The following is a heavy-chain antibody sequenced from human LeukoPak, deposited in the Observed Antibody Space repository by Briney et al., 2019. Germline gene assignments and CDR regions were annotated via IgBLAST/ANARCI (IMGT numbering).Heavy chain of an antibody. CDR1: GFAFSDYG. CDR2: ISYDGSHM. D-gene: IGHD6-19*01. CDR3: AKSNSGWYVPPSD. J-gene: IGHJ4*02. V-gene: IGHV3-30*18. Sequence: GRSLRLSCAVSGFAFSDYGMHWVRQAPGKGLEWVAVISYDGSHMYYADSVKGRFTISRDNSKNTLYLKMNSLRAEDTAVYYCAKSNSGWYVPPSDWGQGTLVTVSS.